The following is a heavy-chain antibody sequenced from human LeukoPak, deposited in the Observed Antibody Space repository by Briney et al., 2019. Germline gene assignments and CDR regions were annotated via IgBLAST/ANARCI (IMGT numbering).Heavy chain of an antibody. D-gene: IGHD5-18*01. Sequence: GGSLRLSCTASGFTFSSYAMTWVRQAPGKGLEWVSSFSFNGESTYYADSAKGRFAISRDNSKNTLYLQMNSLRAEDTAVYYCAKGGYSNGRYYYYYMDVWGEGTTVTVSS. J-gene: IGHJ6*03. CDR2: FSFNGEST. CDR1: GFTFSSYA. CDR3: AKGGYSNGRYYYYYMDV. V-gene: IGHV3-23*01.